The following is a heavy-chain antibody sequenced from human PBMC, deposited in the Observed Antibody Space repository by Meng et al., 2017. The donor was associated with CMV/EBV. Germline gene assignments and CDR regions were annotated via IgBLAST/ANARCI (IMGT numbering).Heavy chain of an antibody. J-gene: IGHJ4*02. Sequence: GESLKISCAASGFTFSSYGMHWVRQAPGKGLEWVAFIRYDGSNKYYADSVKGRFTISRGNSKNTLYLQMNSLRAEDTAVYYCAKDGYSGYDYDYWGQGTLVTVSS. CDR3: AKDGYSGYDYDY. D-gene: IGHD5-12*01. CDR1: GFTFSSYG. V-gene: IGHV3-30*02. CDR2: IRYDGSNK.